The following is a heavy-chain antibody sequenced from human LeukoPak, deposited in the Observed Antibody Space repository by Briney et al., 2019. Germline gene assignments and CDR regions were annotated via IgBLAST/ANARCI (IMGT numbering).Heavy chain of an antibody. D-gene: IGHD3-22*01. CDR2: ISASGGTT. CDR3: AKYYYDSGSFHYGVNAFDI. J-gene: IGHJ3*02. V-gene: IGHV3-23*01. Sequence: PGGSLRLSCVASGFTFSSYDMNWVRQAPGKGLEWVSLISASGGTTYYADSVKGRFTISRDNSQNTLYLQMNSLRAEDTAVYYCAKYYYDSGSFHYGVNAFDIWGQGTVVTVSS. CDR1: GFTFSSYD.